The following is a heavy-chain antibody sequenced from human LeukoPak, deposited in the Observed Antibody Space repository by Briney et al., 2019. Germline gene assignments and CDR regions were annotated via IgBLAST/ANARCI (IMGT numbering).Heavy chain of an antibody. J-gene: IGHJ4*02. V-gene: IGHV3-30*03. CDR3: ARDLRRIADYYFDF. CDR2: ISSDGRDK. D-gene: IGHD5/OR15-5a*01. CDR1: GFTFTGYA. Sequence: HPGGSLRLSCAASGFTFTGYAIHWVRQAPGKGLEWVAVISSDGRDKHHADSVKGRFTISRDNSKNTLYLQTNSLRPEDTAVYYCARDLRRIADYYFDFWGQGTLVTVSS.